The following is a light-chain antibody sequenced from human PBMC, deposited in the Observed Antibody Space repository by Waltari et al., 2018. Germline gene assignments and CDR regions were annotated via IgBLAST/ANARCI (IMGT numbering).Light chain of an antibody. CDR1: QSPVNSDGNTY. Sequence: DVVMTQSPLSLPVTLGQPASISCRSSQSPVNSDGNTYFNLFHQRPGQSPRRLIYKVSKRYSGVPDRFSGSGSGTDFTLKISTVQAEEVGVYYCMQGSHWPLTVGQGTKLEI. V-gene: IGKV2-30*01. CDR3: MQGSHWPLT. J-gene: IGKJ2*01. CDR2: KVS.